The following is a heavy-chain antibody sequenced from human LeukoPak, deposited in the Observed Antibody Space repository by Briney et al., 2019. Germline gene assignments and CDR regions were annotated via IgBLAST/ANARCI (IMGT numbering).Heavy chain of an antibody. CDR2: ISSSGSST. D-gene: IGHD6-13*01. CDR3: AKGVSSSWYYFDY. Sequence: QPGGSLTLSCAASGLTFSSYAMSWVRQAPGKGLEWVSAISSSGSSTYYADSVKGRFNISRDNSKNTLYLQMNSLRAEDTAVYFCAKGVSSSWYYFDYWGQGTLVTVSS. J-gene: IGHJ4*02. V-gene: IGHV3-23*01. CDR1: GLTFSSYA.